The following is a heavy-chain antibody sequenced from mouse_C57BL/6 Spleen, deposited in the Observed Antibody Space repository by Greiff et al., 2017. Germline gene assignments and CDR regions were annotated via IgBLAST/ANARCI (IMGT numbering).Heavy chain of an antibody. J-gene: IGHJ2*01. D-gene: IGHD4-1*01. CDR2: ISSGGSYT. CDR1: GFTFSSYG. V-gene: IGHV5-6*01. CDR3: ARDWDYFDY. Sequence: EVKVVESGGDLVKPGGSLKLSCAASGFTFSSYGMSWVRQTPDKRLEWVATISSGGSYTYYPDSVKGRFTISRDNAKNTLYLQMSSLKSEDTAMYYCARDWDYFDYWGQGTTLTVSS.